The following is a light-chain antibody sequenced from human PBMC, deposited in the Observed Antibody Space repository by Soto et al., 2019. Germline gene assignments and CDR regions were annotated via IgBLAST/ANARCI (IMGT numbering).Light chain of an antibody. V-gene: IGKV3D-15*01. Sequence: EVVLTQSPGTLSLSPGERATLSCRASQSVSSSYLAWYQQKPGQAPRLLIYDASNRATGIPARFSGSGSGTEFTLSISSLQSEDFAVYFCQQYNNWPRTFGQGTKVAIK. CDR2: DAS. CDR3: QQYNNWPRT. J-gene: IGKJ1*01. CDR1: QSVSSSY.